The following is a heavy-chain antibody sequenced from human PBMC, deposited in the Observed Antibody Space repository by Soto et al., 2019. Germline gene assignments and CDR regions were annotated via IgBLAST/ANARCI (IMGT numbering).Heavy chain of an antibody. D-gene: IGHD3-3*01. CDR3: ARLYYDFWSGPHYFDY. Sequence: SETLSLTCTVSGGSISSGGYYWSWIRQHPGKGLEWIGYIYYSGSTYYNPSLKSRVTISVDTSKNQFSLKLSSVTAADMAVYYCARLYYDFWSGPHYFDYWGQGTLVTVSS. V-gene: IGHV4-31*03. J-gene: IGHJ4*02. CDR1: GGSISSGGYY. CDR2: IYYSGST.